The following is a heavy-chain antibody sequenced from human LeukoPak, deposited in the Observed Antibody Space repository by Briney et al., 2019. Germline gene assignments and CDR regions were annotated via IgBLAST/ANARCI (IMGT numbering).Heavy chain of an antibody. Sequence: SETLPLTCNVSGGPINSYYWSWIRQPAGEGLEWIGRIYSSGSTNYNPSLKSRLTMSVDTTKNQFSLKLSSVTAADTAVYYCARGKSYCGGDCYGYWGRGTLVTVSS. CDR2: IYSSGST. J-gene: IGHJ4*02. V-gene: IGHV4-4*07. D-gene: IGHD2-21*02. CDR1: GGPINSYY. CDR3: ARGKSYCGGDCYGY.